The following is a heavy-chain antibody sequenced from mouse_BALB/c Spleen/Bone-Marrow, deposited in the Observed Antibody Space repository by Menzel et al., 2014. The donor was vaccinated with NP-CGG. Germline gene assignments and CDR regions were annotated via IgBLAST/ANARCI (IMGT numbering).Heavy chain of an antibody. CDR2: IDPANGNT. CDR3: ASYRYAWYFDV. J-gene: IGHJ1*01. Sequence: VQLQQSGAELVKPGASVKLSCTASGFNIKDTDLHWVKQRPEQGLEWIGRIDPANGNTKYDPKFQGKATITADTSSNSAYLQFSSLTSEDTAVYYCASYRYAWYFDVWGAGTTVTVSS. D-gene: IGHD2-14*01. V-gene: IGHV14-3*02. CDR1: GFNIKDTD.